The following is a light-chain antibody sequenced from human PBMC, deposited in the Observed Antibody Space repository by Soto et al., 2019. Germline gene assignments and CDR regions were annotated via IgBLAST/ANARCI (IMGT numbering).Light chain of an antibody. CDR2: GAS. Sequence: EIVMMQSPATLSVSPGARATLSCGASQSVGIYLAWYQQRPGQAPRLLIHGASTRAPGIPARFSGSGSGTHFTLTISSLQSEDFAVYYCQQYDNWPQTFGQGTKVDIK. V-gene: IGKV3-15*01. CDR1: QSVGIY. CDR3: QQYDNWPQT. J-gene: IGKJ1*01.